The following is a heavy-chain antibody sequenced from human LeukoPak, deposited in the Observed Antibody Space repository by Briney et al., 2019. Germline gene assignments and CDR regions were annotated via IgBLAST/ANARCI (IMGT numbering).Heavy chain of an antibody. Sequence: PGGSLRLSCAASGFTVSSNYMSWVRQAPAKGLERVSVIYSGGSTYYADSVKGRFTISRDNSKNTLYLQMNSLRAEDTAVYYCARSPSPYYDFWSGYYSVNWFDPWGQGTLVTVSS. CDR3: ARSPSPYYDFWSGYYSVNWFDP. CDR2: IYSGGST. CDR1: GFTVSSNY. J-gene: IGHJ5*02. V-gene: IGHV3-53*01. D-gene: IGHD3-3*01.